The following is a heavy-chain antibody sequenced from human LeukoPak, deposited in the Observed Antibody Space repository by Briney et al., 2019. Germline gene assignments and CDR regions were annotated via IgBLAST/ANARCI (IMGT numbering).Heavy chain of an antibody. CDR2: IYYSGST. CDR1: GGSIRSYY. Sequence: SETLSLTCTVSGGSIRSYYWSWIRQPPGKGLEWIGYIYYSGSTNYNPSLKSRVTISVDTSKNQFSLKLSSVTAADTAVYYCARGARPNWFDPWGQGTLVTVSS. D-gene: IGHD3-16*01. CDR3: ARGARPNWFDP. V-gene: IGHV4-59*01. J-gene: IGHJ5*02.